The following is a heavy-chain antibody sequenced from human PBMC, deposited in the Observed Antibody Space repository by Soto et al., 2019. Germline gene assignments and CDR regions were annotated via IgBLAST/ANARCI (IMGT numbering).Heavy chain of an antibody. CDR3: VRWAGSSY. J-gene: IGHJ4*02. CDR1: GFTFNTSW. Sequence: EVQLVESGGGLVQPGGSLRLSCAASGFTFNTSWMSWVRRATGKGLEWVAHMNQHGSETYYVDSVKGRFTISGDDAKNSLYLQMNSLGAEDTAVYYCVRWAGSSYWGQGTLVTFSS. V-gene: IGHV3-7*05. CDR2: MNQHGSET. D-gene: IGHD3-10*01.